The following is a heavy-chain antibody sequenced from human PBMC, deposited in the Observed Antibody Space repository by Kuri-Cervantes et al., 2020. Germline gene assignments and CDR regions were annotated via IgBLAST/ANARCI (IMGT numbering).Heavy chain of an antibody. Sequence: SETLSLTCAVSGGSISSSNWWSWVRQPPGKGLEWIGEIYHSGSTNYNPSLKSRVTISVHKSKNQFSLKLSSVTAADTAVYYCAREGRGNWFDPWGQGTLVTVSS. CDR3: AREGRGNWFDP. D-gene: IGHD1-26*01. CDR2: IYHSGST. CDR1: GGSISSSNW. J-gene: IGHJ5*02. V-gene: IGHV4-4*02.